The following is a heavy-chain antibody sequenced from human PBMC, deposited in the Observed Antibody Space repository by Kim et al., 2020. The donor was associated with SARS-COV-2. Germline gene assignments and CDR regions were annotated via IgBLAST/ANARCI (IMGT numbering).Heavy chain of an antibody. J-gene: IGHJ4*02. CDR3: ARGRDGYNYNYFDY. Sequence: AQKFPGRVTITADESTSTAYMELSSLRSEDTAVYYCARGRDGYNYNYFDYWGQGTLVTVSS. D-gene: IGHD5-12*01. V-gene: IGHV1-69*01.